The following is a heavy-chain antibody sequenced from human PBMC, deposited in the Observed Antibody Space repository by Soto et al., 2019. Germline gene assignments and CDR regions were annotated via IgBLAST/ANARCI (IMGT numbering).Heavy chain of an antibody. D-gene: IGHD6-13*01. CDR1: GGSISSGGYS. Sequence: SETLSLTCAVSGGSISSGGYSWSWIRQPPGKGLEWIGYIYHSGSTYYNPSLKSRVTISVDRSKNQFSLKLSSVTAADTAVYYCARASSTWYWDYWGRGTLVTVSS. CDR2: IYHSGST. J-gene: IGHJ4*02. CDR3: ARASSTWYWDY. V-gene: IGHV4-30-2*01.